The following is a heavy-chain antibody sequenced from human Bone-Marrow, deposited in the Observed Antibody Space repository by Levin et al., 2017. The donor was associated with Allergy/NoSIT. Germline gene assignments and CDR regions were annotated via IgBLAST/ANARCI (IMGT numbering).Heavy chain of an antibody. CDR3: ARGGSGHGFDS. CDR2: INGDGSGT. CDR1: GFTFTSYW. J-gene: IGHJ3*02. D-gene: IGHD3-16*01. V-gene: IGHV3-74*01. Sequence: PGGSLRLSCAASGFTFTSYWMHWVRQAPGKGLVWVSRINGDGSGTIYADSVKGRFSISRDNAENTLYLHMSSLRVEDTAVYYCARGGSGHGFDSWGQGTMVTVSS.